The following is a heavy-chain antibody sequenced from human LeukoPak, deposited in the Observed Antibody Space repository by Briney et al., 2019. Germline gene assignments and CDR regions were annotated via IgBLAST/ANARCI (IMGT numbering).Heavy chain of an antibody. J-gene: IGHJ5*02. V-gene: IGHV1-2*02. CDR2: INPNSGGT. Sequence: ASVKVSCKASGYTFTGYYMHWVRQAPGQGLEWMGWINPNSGGTNYAQKFQGRVTMTRDTSISTAYMELSRLRSDATAVYYCARGVTMVRGVLGNWFDPWGQGTLVTVSS. D-gene: IGHD3-10*01. CDR3: ARGVTMVRGVLGNWFDP. CDR1: GYTFTGYY.